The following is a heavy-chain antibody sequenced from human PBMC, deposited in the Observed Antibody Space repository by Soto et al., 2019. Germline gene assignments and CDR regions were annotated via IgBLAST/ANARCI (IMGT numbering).Heavy chain of an antibody. D-gene: IGHD1-1*01. J-gene: IGHJ6*02. CDR1: GFTFSSYA. CDR2: ISYDGSNK. V-gene: IGHV3-30-3*01. Sequence: QVQLVESGGGVVQPGRSLRLSCAASGFTFSSYAMHWVRQAPGKGLEWVAVISYDGSNKYYADSVKGRFTISRDNSKNTLYLQMSSLRAADTAVYYCASERLRYNWNDFPYYYYGMDVWGQGTTVTVSS. CDR3: ASERLRYNWNDFPYYYYGMDV.